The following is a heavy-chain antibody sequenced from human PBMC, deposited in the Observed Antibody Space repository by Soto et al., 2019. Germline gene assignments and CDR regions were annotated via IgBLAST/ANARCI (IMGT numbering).Heavy chain of an antibody. Sequence: GGSLRLSCAASGFTFSSYWMSWVRQAPGKGLEWVANIKQDGSEKYYVDSVKGRFTISRDKAKNSLYLQMNSLRAEDSAVYYCASRSKQRPYFDYWGQGTLVTVSS. CDR3: ASRSKQRPYFDY. J-gene: IGHJ4*02. D-gene: IGHD5-18*01. V-gene: IGHV3-7*03. CDR1: GFTFSSYW. CDR2: IKQDGSEK.